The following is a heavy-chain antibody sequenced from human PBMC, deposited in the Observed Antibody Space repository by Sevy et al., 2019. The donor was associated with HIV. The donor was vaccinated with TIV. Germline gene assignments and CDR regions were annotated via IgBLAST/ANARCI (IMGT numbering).Heavy chain of an antibody. CDR2: VSHSGNT. D-gene: IGHD2-2*02. V-gene: IGHV4-59*08. Sequence: SETLSLTCTVSGDSINTYYWSWIRQPPGKGLEWIGYVSHSGNTNYNPPLKSRVPMSVDTSTNQFSLKVKSVTAADTAVYYCARLRWDLVVVPGATPGCYFDSWGQGTLVTVSS. J-gene: IGHJ4*02. CDR3: ARLRWDLVVVPGATPGCYFDS. CDR1: GDSINTYY.